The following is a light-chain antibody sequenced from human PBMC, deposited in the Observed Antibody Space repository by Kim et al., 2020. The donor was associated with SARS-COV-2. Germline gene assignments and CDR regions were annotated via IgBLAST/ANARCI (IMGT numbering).Light chain of an antibody. V-gene: IGKV3-15*01. J-gene: IGKJ4*02. CDR1: QSVSTN. Sequence: EIVMTQSPATLSVSPGERATLSCRASQSVSTNLAWYQQKPGQAPRLLIYGASTRAAGIPARFSGSGSGTEFTLTISSLQSEDFAVYYCQQYNYYTFGGGTKVDIK. CDR2: GAS. CDR3: QQYNYYT.